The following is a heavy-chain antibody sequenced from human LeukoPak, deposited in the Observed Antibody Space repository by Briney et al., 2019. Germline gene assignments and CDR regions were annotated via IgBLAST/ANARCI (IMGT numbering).Heavy chain of an antibody. CDR3: ATGAPLYSSGWYDLDY. V-gene: IGHV1-24*01. D-gene: IGHD6-19*01. J-gene: IGHJ4*02. CDR2: FDPEDGET. CDR1: GYTLTELS. Sequence: ASVKVSCKVSGYTLTELSMHWVRQAPGKGPEWMGGFDPEDGETIYAQKFQGRVTMTEDTSTDTAYMELSSLRSEDTAVYYCATGAPLYSSGWYDLDYWGQGTLVTVSS.